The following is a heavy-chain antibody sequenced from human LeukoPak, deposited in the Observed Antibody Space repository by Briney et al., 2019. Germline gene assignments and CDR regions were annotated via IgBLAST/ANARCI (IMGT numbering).Heavy chain of an antibody. D-gene: IGHD3-10*01. Sequence: KASGTLSLTCTVSGYSISSGYYWGWIRQPPGKGLEWIGSIYHSGSTYYNPSLKSRVTISVDTSKNQFSLKLSSVTAADTAVYYCARSWAAKRGYYFDYWGQGTLVTVSS. CDR1: GYSISSGYY. CDR3: ARSWAAKRGYYFDY. CDR2: IYHSGST. J-gene: IGHJ4*02. V-gene: IGHV4-38-2*02.